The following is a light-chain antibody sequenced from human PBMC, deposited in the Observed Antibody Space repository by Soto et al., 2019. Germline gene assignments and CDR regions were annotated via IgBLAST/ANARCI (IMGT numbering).Light chain of an antibody. V-gene: IGLV2-23*02. CDR2: VVG. CDR1: SSDVGSYNL. J-gene: IGLJ1*01. Sequence: QSVLTQPASVSGSPGQSITISCTGTSSDVGSYNLVSWYQHHPGKAPKLMFYVVGKRPSGVSSRFSGSKSGNTASLTISGLQAEDEADYYCCSYAGSRTPYVFGTGTKVTVL. CDR3: CSYAGSRTPYV.